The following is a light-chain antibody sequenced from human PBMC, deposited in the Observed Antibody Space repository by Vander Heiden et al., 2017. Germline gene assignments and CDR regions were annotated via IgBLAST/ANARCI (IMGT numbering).Light chain of an antibody. J-gene: IGLJ2*01. CDR1: SSDVGGYNY. V-gene: IGLV2-14*01. CDR2: DVS. CDR3: SSYTSSSTLV. Sequence: QSVLPQPASVSASPGQSITISCTGTSSDVGGYNYVSWYQQHPGKAPKLMIYDVSNRPSGVSNRFSGSKSGNTASLTISGLQAEDEADYYCSSYTSSSTLVFGGGTKLTVL.